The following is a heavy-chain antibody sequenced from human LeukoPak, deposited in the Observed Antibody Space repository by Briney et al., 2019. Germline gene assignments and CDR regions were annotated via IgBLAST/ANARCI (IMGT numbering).Heavy chain of an antibody. Sequence: GSLRLSCAASGFTFSSYAMHWVRQAPGKGLEWVAVISYDGSNKYYADSVKGRFTISRDNSKNTLYLQMNSLRAEDTAVYYCARNIAAAGTLVDYWGQGTLVTVSS. D-gene: IGHD6-13*01. CDR2: ISYDGSNK. CDR1: GFTFSSYA. CDR3: ARNIAAAGTLVDY. J-gene: IGHJ4*02. V-gene: IGHV3-30*04.